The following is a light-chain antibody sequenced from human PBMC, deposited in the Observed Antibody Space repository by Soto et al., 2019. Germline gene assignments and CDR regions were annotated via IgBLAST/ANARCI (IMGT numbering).Light chain of an antibody. CDR2: GAS. J-gene: IGKJ1*01. CDR1: QSVGDN. Sequence: ETVMTQSPATLSVSPGERATLSCRASQSVGDNLAWYQQKPGQAPRILMYGASARATGVPARISGRGSGTEFTLTISSLQSEDFAVYYCQQYNDWPRTFGQGTKVEIK. CDR3: QQYNDWPRT. V-gene: IGKV3-15*01.